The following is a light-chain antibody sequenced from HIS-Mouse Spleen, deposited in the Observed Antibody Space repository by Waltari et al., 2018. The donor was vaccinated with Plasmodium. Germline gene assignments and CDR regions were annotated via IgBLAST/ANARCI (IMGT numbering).Light chain of an antibody. J-gene: IGKJ3*01. CDR3: QQYNNWSFT. Sequence: EIVMTKSPATLSVSPGERAPLSCRASQSFSSNLAWYQQKPGQAPRLLIYGASTRATGIPARFSGSGSGTEFTLTISSLQSEDFAVYYCQQYNNWSFTFGPGTKVDIK. CDR2: GAS. CDR1: QSFSSN. V-gene: IGKV3-15*01.